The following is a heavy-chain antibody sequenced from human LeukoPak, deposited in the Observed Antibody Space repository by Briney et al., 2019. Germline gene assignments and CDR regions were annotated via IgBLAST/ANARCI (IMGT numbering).Heavy chain of an antibody. CDR3: ARDRERAFDI. CDR2: IYYTGST. V-gene: IGHV4-61*08. D-gene: IGHD6-25*01. Sequence: SETLSLTCTVSGGSISSGGYCWSWIRQPPGKGLEWIGYIYYTGSTNYNPSLKSRVTLSVDTSKNQLSLRLSSVTAADTAVYYCARDRERAFDIWGQGTMVTVSS. CDR1: GGSISSGGYC. J-gene: IGHJ3*02.